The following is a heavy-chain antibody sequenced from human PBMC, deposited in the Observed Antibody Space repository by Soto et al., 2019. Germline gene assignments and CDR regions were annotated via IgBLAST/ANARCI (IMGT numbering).Heavy chain of an antibody. D-gene: IGHD3-16*02. Sequence: GGSLRLSCATSGFTFSSYAMVWVRQAAEKGLEWVASISNNGDTAYYADSVKGRFTISRGNSENTLSLQMNGLRADDTALYFCAKSRVFIGAIVTLLDSWGQGTQVTVSS. CDR3: AKSRVFIGAIVTLLDS. V-gene: IGHV3-23*01. J-gene: IGHJ4*02. CDR2: ISNNGDTA. CDR1: GFTFSSYA.